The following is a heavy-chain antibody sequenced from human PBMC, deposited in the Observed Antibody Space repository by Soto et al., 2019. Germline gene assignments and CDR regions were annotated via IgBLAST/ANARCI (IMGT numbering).Heavy chain of an antibody. CDR1: GGSFSGFY. D-gene: IGHD4-17*01. J-gene: IGHJ4*02. CDR2: IYYSGST. Sequence: PSETLSLTCAVNGGSFSGFYRSWIRQPPGKGLEWIGYIYYSGSTNYNPSLKSRVTISVDTSKNQFSLKLSSVTAADTAVYYCAREGYGGNSEGIDYWGQGTLVTVSS. V-gene: IGHV4-59*01. CDR3: AREGYGGNSEGIDY.